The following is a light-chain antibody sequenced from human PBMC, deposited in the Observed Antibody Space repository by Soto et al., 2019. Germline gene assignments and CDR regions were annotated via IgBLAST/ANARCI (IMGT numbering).Light chain of an antibody. CDR2: KAS. V-gene: IGKV1-5*03. Sequence: DIQLTQSPSFLSASVGDRVTITCRASQGISSWLDWYEQKPGKAPKLLXYKASTLQSGVPSRFRGSGSGTEFTLTISSLQPDDFATYYCQHYNSYSEAFGQGTKVDIK. CDR1: QGISSW. J-gene: IGKJ1*01. CDR3: QHYNSYSEA.